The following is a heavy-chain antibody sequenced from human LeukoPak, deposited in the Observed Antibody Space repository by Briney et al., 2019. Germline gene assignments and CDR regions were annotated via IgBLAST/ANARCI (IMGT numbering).Heavy chain of an antibody. J-gene: IGHJ3*02. CDR2: IIPIFGTA. D-gene: IGHD6-6*01. CDR3: ARGLAANVFAFDI. Sequence: EASVKVSCKASGGTFSSYAISWVRQAPGQGLEWMGGIIPIFGTANYAQKFQGRVTITADESTSTAYMELSSLRSEDTAVYYCARGLAANVFAFDIWGQGTMVTVSS. CDR1: GGTFSSYA. V-gene: IGHV1-69*13.